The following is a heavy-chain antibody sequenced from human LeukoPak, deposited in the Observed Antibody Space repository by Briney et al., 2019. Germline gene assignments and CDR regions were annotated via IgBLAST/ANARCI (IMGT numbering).Heavy chain of an antibody. CDR3: AREVDYSPPDQFEWFDP. CDR1: GGSISRGSYY. Sequence: PSQALSLTCTVSGGSISRGSYYWSWIRQPAGKGLEWIGRIYTSGSTNYNPSLKSRVTISVDTSKNQFSLKLSSVTAADTAVYYCAREVDYSPPDQFEWFDPWGQGTLVTVSS. J-gene: IGHJ5*02. CDR2: IYTSGST. D-gene: IGHD2-15*01. V-gene: IGHV4-61*02.